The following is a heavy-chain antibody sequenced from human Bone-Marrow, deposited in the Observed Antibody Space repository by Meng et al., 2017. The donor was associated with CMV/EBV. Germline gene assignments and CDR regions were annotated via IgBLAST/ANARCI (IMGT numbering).Heavy chain of an antibody. CDR1: GFTFSDYY. V-gene: IGHV3-11*01. CDR2: ISSSGSAV. Sequence: GGSLRLSCAASGFTFSDYYMSWIRQAPGKGLEWVSYISSSGSAVYYADSVKGRFTISRDNSKNTLYLQMNSLRAEDTAVYYCAKVQRELLWFGELLLIGMDVWGQGTTVTVSS. J-gene: IGHJ6*02. D-gene: IGHD3-10*01. CDR3: AKVQRELLWFGELLLIGMDV.